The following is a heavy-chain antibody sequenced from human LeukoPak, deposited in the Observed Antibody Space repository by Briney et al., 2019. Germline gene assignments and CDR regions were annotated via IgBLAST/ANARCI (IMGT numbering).Heavy chain of an antibody. Sequence: PGGSLRLSCAASGFTFSDYYMSWIRQAPGKGLEWVSYISSSGSTIYYADSVKGRFTISRDNAKNSLYLQMNSLRAEDTVLYYCAKERYSSSWDPRGWFDPWGQGTLVTVSS. V-gene: IGHV3-11*01. CDR1: GFTFSDYY. J-gene: IGHJ5*02. CDR2: ISSSGSTI. CDR3: AKERYSSSWDPRGWFDP. D-gene: IGHD6-13*01.